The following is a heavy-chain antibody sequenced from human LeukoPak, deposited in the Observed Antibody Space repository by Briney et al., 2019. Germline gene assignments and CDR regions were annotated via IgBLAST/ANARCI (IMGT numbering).Heavy chain of an antibody. D-gene: IGHD6-6*01. CDR3: ARGSSNVAARNNWFDP. CDR2: ISGSSSYI. J-gene: IGHJ5*02. CDR1: GFTVSSNY. V-gene: IGHV3-21*01. Sequence: GGSLRLSCAASGFTVSSNYMSWVCQAPGKGLEWVSSISGSSSYIYYADSMKGRFTISRDNAKNSLYLQMNSLRAEDTAVYYCARGSSNVAARNNWFDPWGQGTLVTVSS.